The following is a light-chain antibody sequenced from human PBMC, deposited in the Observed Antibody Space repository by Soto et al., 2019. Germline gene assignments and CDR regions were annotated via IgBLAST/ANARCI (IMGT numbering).Light chain of an antibody. CDR2: GAS. J-gene: IGKJ5*01. CDR1: QSVSSSY. Sequence: EIVLTQSPGTLSLSPGERATLSCRASQSVSSSYLAWYQQTPGQAPRLLIYGASSRATGIPDRFSGSGSGTDFSLTISRLEPEDFAVYYCQQYGTSPITFGQGTRLEI. CDR3: QQYGTSPIT. V-gene: IGKV3-20*01.